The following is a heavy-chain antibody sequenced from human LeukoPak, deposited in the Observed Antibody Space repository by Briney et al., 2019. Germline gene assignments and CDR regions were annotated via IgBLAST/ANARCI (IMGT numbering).Heavy chain of an antibody. CDR2: IGKNGGNP. D-gene: IGHD6-19*01. CDR1: GFTFSSYA. J-gene: IGHJ4*02. Sequence: GGSLRLSCAASGFTFSSYAMSWVRQAPGKGLEWVSGIGKNGGNPGYADSVKGRFTISRDNAKNSLYLQMNSLRAEDTALFFCTRDPGTVAIDYWGQGTLVTVSS. V-gene: IGHV3-20*04. CDR3: TRDPGTVAIDY.